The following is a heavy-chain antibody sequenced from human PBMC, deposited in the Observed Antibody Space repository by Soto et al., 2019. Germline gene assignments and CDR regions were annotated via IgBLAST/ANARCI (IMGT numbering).Heavy chain of an antibody. CDR2: INPNGGGT. Sequence: QVQLVQSGAEMKKPGASVNVSCAASGYTFTAYYIHWVRQAPGQGLEWMGWINPNGGGTNYARKFQGRVSMTRDTSINTAYMELTRLTSDDMAVYYCARAIHTLVQGVRFRVDQWGQGTLVTVSS. CDR1: GYTFTAYY. J-gene: IGHJ4*02. CDR3: ARAIHTLVQGVRFRVDQ. V-gene: IGHV1-2*02. D-gene: IGHD3-10*01.